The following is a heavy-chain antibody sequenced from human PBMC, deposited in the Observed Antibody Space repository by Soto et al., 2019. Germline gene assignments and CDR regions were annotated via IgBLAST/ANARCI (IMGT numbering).Heavy chain of an antibody. V-gene: IGHV4-34*01. D-gene: IGHD3-3*01. J-gene: IGHJ6*03. CDR2: INHSGST. Sequence: SETLSLTCAAYGGSFSGYYWSWIRQPPGKGLEWIGEINHSGSTNYNPSLKSRVTISVDTSKNQFSLKLSSVTAADTAVYYCARVHDFWSGCSLYYYYYMDVWGKGTTVTVSS. CDR1: GGSFSGYY. CDR3: ARVHDFWSGCSLYYYYYMDV.